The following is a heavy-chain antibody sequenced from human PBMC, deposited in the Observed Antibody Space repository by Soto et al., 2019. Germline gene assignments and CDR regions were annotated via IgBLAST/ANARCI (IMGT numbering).Heavy chain of an antibody. CDR2: IIPIFGTA. Sequence: ASVKVSCKASGGTFSSYAISWVRQAPGQGLEWMGGIIPIFGTANYAQKFQGRVTITADESTSTAYMELSSLRSEDTAVYYCARVGYSGYDLDYWGQGTLVTVSS. D-gene: IGHD5-12*01. V-gene: IGHV1-69*13. CDR1: GGTFSSYA. CDR3: ARVGYSGYDLDY. J-gene: IGHJ4*02.